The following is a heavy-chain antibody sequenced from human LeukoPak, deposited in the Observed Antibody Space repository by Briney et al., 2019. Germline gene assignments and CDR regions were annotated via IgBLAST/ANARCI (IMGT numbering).Heavy chain of an antibody. V-gene: IGHV4-39*01. CDR1: GGSISSSTYY. CDR3: ARLRQHLAPIDY. J-gene: IGHJ4*02. Sequence: TSSETLSLTCTVSGGSISSSTYYWGWIRRPPGRGLEWIGNIYYSGSTYYNPSLKSRVTISVDTSKNQFSLKLTSVTAADTAVYYCARLRQHLAPIDYWGQGTLVTVSS. D-gene: IGHD6-13*01. CDR2: IYYSGST.